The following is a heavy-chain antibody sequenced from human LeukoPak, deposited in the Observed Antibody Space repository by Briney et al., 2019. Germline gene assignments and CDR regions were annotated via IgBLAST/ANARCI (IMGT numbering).Heavy chain of an antibody. CDR2: INPNSGAT. Sequence: ASVKVSCKASGYTFTGYYMHWVRQAPGQGLEWMGWINPNSGATNYAQKFQGRVTMTRDTSTSTASMELSSLKPDDTAVYYCARDSCSGGGGHYWYFDLWGRGTLVTVSS. D-gene: IGHD2-15*01. J-gene: IGHJ2*01. CDR3: ARDSCSGGGGHYWYFDL. CDR1: GYTFTGYY. V-gene: IGHV1-2*02.